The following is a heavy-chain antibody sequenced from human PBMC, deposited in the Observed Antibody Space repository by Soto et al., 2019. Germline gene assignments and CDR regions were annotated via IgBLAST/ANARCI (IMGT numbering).Heavy chain of an antibody. D-gene: IGHD4-17*01. J-gene: IGHJ4*02. Sequence: QVQLVESGGGVVQPGRSLRLSCAASGFTFSTSPMHWVRQAPGKGLEWVAVISYDGSNKYYADSVKGRFTISRDNSKNTLYLQMNSLRAEDTAVYYCAGNDYGDETGVYWGQGTLVTVTP. CDR3: AGNDYGDETGVY. V-gene: IGHV3-30-3*01. CDR1: GFTFSTSP. CDR2: ISYDGSNK.